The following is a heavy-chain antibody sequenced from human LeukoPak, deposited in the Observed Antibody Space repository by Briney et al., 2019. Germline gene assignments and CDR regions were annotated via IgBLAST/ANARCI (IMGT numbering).Heavy chain of an antibody. CDR2: ISSSGST. V-gene: IGHV4-31*03. CDR1: GGSISSGGYF. J-gene: IGHJ4*02. CDR3: ARADNLNAFDY. D-gene: IGHD1-1*01. Sequence: PSETLSFTCTVSGGSISSGGYFWSWIRQHPGKGLEWIGSISSSGSTLYSPSLKRRVTISVDTSKNQFSLNLSSVTAADTAVYYCARADNLNAFDYWGQGTRVTVSS.